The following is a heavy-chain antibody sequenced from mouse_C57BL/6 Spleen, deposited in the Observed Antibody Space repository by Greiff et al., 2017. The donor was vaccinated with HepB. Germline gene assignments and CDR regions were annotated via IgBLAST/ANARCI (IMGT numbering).Heavy chain of an antibody. CDR2: IYPGDGDT. V-gene: IGHV1-82*01. Sequence: QVQLQQSGPELVKPGASVKISCKASGYAFSSSWMNWVKQRPGKGLEWIGRIYPGDGDTNYNGKFKGKATLTADKSSSTAYMQLSSLTSEDSAVYFCASPSTMINEDFDYWGQGTTLTVSS. CDR3: ASPSTMINEDFDY. D-gene: IGHD2-4*01. CDR1: GYAFSSSW. J-gene: IGHJ2*01.